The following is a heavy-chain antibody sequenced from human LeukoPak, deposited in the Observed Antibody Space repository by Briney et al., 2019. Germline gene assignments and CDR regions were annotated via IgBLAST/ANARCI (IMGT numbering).Heavy chain of an antibody. CDR3: ARTQYDFWSGTYYFDY. V-gene: IGHV4-61*02. CDR1: GGSISSGSYY. CDR2: IYTSGST. J-gene: IGHJ4*02. Sequence: SQTLSLTCTVSGGSISSGSYYWSWIRQPAGKGLEWIGRIYTSGSTNYNPSLKSRVTISVDTSKNQFSLKLSSVTAADTAVYYGARTQYDFWSGTYYFDYWGQGTLVTVSS. D-gene: IGHD3-3*01.